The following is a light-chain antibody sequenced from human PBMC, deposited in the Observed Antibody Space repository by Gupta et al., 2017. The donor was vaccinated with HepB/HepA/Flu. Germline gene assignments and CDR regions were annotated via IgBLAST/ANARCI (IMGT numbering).Light chain of an antibody. J-gene: IGKJ4*01. CDR2: AAS. CDR1: QSISSY. CDR3: QQSYSTPLT. V-gene: IGKV1-39*01. Sequence: DIQMTQSPSSLSASVGDRVTITCRASQSISSYLNWYQQKPGRAPKLLIYAASSLQSGVPSSFSGSGSGTDFTLTISSLQPEDFATYYCQQSYSTPLTCGGGTKVEIK.